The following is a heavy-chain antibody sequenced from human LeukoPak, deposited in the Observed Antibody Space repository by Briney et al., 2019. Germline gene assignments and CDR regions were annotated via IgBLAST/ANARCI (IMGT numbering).Heavy chain of an antibody. CDR2: IYYSGST. D-gene: IGHD3-16*01. V-gene: IGHV4-59*01. Sequence: PSETLSLTCTVSGGSISTYYWNWIRQPPGKGLEWIGYIYYSGSTNYNPSLKSRVTISVDTSKNQFSLKLSSVTAADTAVYYCARGESKTKFDYWGQGTLVTVSS. CDR1: GGSISTYY. CDR3: ARGESKTKFDY. J-gene: IGHJ4*02.